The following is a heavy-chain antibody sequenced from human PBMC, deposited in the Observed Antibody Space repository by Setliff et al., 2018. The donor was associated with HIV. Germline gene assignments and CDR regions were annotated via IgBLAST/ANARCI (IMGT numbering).Heavy chain of an antibody. D-gene: IGHD2-2*01. CDR2: IKQDGNEK. V-gene: IGHV3-7*01. CDR1: GFTFSTYW. CDR3: ARRRTSSTSVTGMDV. Sequence: LRLSCAASGFTFSTYWMTWVRQAPGKGLEWVANIKQDGNEKYYVDSVKGRFTISRDNAKNSLYLQMTSLRAEDTAVYYCARRRTSSTSVTGMDVWGQGTTVTVSS. J-gene: IGHJ6*02.